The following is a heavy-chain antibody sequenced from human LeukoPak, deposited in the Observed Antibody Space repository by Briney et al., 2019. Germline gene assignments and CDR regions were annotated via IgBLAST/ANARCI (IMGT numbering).Heavy chain of an antibody. V-gene: IGHV4-34*01. CDR2: INHSGST. D-gene: IGHD4-17*01. Sequence: PSETLSLTCAVYGGSFSGYYWSWIRQPPGKGLEWIGEINHSGSTNYNPSLKSRVTISVDTSKNQFSLKLSSVTAADTAVYYCARGRRTVTSWGQGTLVTVSS. J-gene: IGHJ5*02. CDR3: ARGRRTVTS. CDR1: GGSFSGYY.